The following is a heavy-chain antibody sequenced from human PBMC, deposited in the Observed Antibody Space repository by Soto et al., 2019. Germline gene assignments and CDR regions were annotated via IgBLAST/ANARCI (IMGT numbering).Heavy chain of an antibody. CDR1: GGSIRSYY. Sequence: LSLTCTVSGGSIRSYYWSWIRLPPGKGLEWIGYIYYSGGTDYNPSLKSRVTISVDTSKNQFSLKLRSVTAADTAVYYCARDSYNFDDWGQGILVTVSS. CDR2: IYYSGGT. CDR3: ARDSYNFDD. J-gene: IGHJ4*02. D-gene: IGHD5-18*01. V-gene: IGHV4-59*01.